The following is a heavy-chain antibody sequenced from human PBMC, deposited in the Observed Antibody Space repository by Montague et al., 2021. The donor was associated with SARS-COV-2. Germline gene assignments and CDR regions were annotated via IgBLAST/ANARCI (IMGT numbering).Heavy chain of an antibody. CDR1: GFTFDDYG. D-gene: IGHD3-10*01. J-gene: IGHJ6*02. CDR3: SRAYYYGPFNF. Sequence: SLRLSCAASGFTFDDYGMHWVRQAPGKGLVWVSRINHNGDITNYADSVKGRFIISRDNVKNSLYLQMNSLRAEDTALYYCSRAYYYGPFNFWGQGTSVTVTS. CDR2: INHNGDIT. V-gene: IGHV3-20*04.